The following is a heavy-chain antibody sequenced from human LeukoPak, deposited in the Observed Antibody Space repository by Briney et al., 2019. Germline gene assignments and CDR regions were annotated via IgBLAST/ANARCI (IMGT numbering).Heavy chain of an antibody. Sequence: ASVKVSCKASGYTFTSYYMHWVRQAPGQGLEWMGIINPSGGSTSYAQKFQGRVTMTRDMSTSTVYMELSSLRSEDTAVYYCARDNPSGWYHGDFDYWGQGTLVTVSS. J-gene: IGHJ4*02. CDR3: ARDNPSGWYHGDFDY. V-gene: IGHV1-46*01. CDR1: GYTFTSYY. CDR2: INPSGGST. D-gene: IGHD6-19*01.